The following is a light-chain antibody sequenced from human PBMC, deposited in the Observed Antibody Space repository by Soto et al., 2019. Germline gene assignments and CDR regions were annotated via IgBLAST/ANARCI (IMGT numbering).Light chain of an antibody. V-gene: IGKV1-39*01. CDR3: QQSSDTPWT. CDR2: GAS. Sequence: DIQMTQSPSSLSASVGDRVTISCRASHYINSFLNWYQQKPGKAPKLLIYGASTLQSGAPSRFSGSGSGTDFTLTISSLQPEDFATFYCQQSSDTPWTFGRGTKVDI. CDR1: HYINSF. J-gene: IGKJ1*01.